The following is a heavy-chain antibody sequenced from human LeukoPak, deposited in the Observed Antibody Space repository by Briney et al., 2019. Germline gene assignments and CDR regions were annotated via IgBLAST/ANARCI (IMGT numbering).Heavy chain of an antibody. Sequence: GGSLRLCCAASGFTVSSNYMSWGRQAPGKGLEWVSVIYSGGSTYYADSVKGRFTISRDNSKNTLYLQMNSLRAEHTAVYYCARGGRYFDWLLFGAFDIWGQGTMVTVSS. CDR3: ARGGRYFDWLLFGAFDI. V-gene: IGHV3-53*01. D-gene: IGHD3-9*01. CDR1: GFTVSSNY. CDR2: IYSGGST. J-gene: IGHJ3*02.